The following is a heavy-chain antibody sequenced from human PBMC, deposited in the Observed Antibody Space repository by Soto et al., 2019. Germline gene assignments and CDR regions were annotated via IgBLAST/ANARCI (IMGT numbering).Heavy chain of an antibody. CDR2: ISSSSSYT. Sequence: GGSLRLSCAASGFTFSDYYMSWIRQAPGKGLEWVSYISSSSSYTNYADSVKGRFTISRDNAKNSLYLQMNSLRAEDTAVYYCARDQGYYDMLTGYLPHYGMDVWGQETTVTVSS. CDR1: GFTFSDYY. J-gene: IGHJ6*02. D-gene: IGHD3-9*01. CDR3: ARDQGYYDMLTGYLPHYGMDV. V-gene: IGHV3-11*06.